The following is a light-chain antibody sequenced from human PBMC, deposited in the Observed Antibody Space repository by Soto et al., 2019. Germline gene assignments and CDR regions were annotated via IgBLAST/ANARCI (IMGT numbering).Light chain of an antibody. CDR1: SSDFGGYNY. J-gene: IGLJ1*01. V-gene: IGLV2-14*01. Sequence: QSALTQPASVSGSPGQSITISCTGTSSDFGGYNYVSWYQQHPGKAPKLMIYEVSNRPSGVSNRFSGSKSGNTASLTISGLQAEDEADYYCSSYTSSSTGVFGTGTQLTVL. CDR2: EVS. CDR3: SSYTSSSTGV.